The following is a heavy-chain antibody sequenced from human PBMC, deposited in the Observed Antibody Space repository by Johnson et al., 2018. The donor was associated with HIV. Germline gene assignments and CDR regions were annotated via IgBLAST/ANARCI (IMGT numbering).Heavy chain of an antibody. J-gene: IGHJ3*02. CDR1: RFTFSNYA. CDR2: ISGNGGST. CDR3: ARLRSPDAFDI. Sequence: MQLVESGGGVVQPGRSLRFSRAASRFTFSNYAIHWVRQAPGKGLEYVSAISGNGGSTYYANSVKGRFTISRDNSKNTLYLQMGSLRAEDMGVYYCARLRSPDAFDIWGQGTMVTVSS. D-gene: IGHD2-15*01. V-gene: IGHV3-64*01.